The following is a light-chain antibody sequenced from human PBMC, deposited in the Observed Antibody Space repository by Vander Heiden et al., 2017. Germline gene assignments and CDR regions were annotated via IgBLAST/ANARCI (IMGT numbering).Light chain of an antibody. CDR3: LIWHRNTYI. J-gene: IGLJ1*01. CDR2: YKSDSDK. CDR1: RAINVTTYK. V-gene: IGLV5-45*02. Sequence: QAVLTQPSSLSASPGASASLTCTLPRAINVTTYKISWYQQRPGSPPQYLLRYKSDSDKHQASGVPSRFSGSKDISANAGILLISGLQSEDESDYYCLIWHRNTYIFGTGTKVTVL.